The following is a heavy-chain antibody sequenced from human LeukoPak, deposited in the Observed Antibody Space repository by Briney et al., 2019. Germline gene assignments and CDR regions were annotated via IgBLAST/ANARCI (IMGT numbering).Heavy chain of an antibody. CDR2: ISAYNGNT. V-gene: IGHV1-18*01. Sequence: AASVKVSCKASGYTFTSYGISWVRQAPGQGLEWMGWISAYNGNTNYAQKLQGRVTMTTDTSTSTAYMELRSLRSDDTAVYYCARASGGSGNTKIPLKQDYYYYYMDVWGKGTTVTISS. CDR3: ARASGGSGNTKIPLKQDYYYYYMDV. D-gene: IGHD3-10*01. CDR1: GYTFTSYG. J-gene: IGHJ6*03.